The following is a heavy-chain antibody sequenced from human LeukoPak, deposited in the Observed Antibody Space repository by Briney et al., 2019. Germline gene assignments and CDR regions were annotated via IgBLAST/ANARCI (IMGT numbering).Heavy chain of an antibody. D-gene: IGHD7-27*01. CDR2: INHSGST. CDR1: GVSFSGYY. V-gene: IGHV4-34*01. Sequence: SETLSLTCAVYGVSFSGYYWSWIRQPPGKGLEWIGEINHSGSTNYNPSLKSRVTISVDTSKNQFSLKLSSVTAADTAVYYCARAWASYYYYYYMDVWGKGATVTVSS. CDR3: ARAWASYYYYYYMDV. J-gene: IGHJ6*03.